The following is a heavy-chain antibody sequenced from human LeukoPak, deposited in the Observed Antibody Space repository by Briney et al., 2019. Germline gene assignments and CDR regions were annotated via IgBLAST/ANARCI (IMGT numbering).Heavy chain of an antibody. Sequence: SETLSLTCSVSGDSISRHIYHWTWIRQSPGEGLEWIGYIHYSGSTYYNPSLKSRVTMSVDPSKNHFSLKLSSVTAADTAVYYCARPYYSGSGSWANWGQGTLVTVSS. J-gene: IGHJ4*02. CDR3: ARPYYSGSGSWAN. D-gene: IGHD3-10*01. CDR1: GDSISRHIYH. V-gene: IGHV4-61*03. CDR2: IHYSGST.